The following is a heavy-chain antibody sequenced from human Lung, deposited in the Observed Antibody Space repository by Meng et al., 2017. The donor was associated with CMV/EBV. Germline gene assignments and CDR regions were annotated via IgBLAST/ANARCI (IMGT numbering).Heavy chain of an antibody. CDR2: IYPHSGVT. D-gene: IGHD6-6*01. CDR1: GYTFTAYY. Sequence: ASVKVSCXSSGYTFTAYYIHWVRQAPGQGLEWMGCIYPHSGVTNYAQKFQGRVTLTRDTSIRTAYMELNRLTSDDTAVYYCARDWFEYSSSSFVGWFDPWGQGTLVTVSS. CDR3: ARDWFEYSSSSFVGWFDP. V-gene: IGHV1-2*02. J-gene: IGHJ5*02.